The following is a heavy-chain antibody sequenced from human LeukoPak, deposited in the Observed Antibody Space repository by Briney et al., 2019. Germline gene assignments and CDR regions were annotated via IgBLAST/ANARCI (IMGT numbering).Heavy chain of an antibody. J-gene: IGHJ4*02. CDR2: INPNSGGT. Sequence: ASVKVSCKASGYTFTGYYMHWVRQAPGQGLEWMGRINPNSGGTNYAQKFQGRVTMTRDTSISTAYMELSRLRSDDTAVYYCARGLRYFDWLPTFDYWGQGTLATVSS. D-gene: IGHD3-9*01. CDR3: ARGLRYFDWLPTFDY. CDR1: GYTFTGYY. V-gene: IGHV1-2*06.